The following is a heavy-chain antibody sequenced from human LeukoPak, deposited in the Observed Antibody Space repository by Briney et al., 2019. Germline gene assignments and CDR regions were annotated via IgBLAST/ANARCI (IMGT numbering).Heavy chain of an antibody. V-gene: IGHV4-34*01. CDR3: ARDSGRDYGDFFDY. Sequence: PSETLSLTCAVYGESFSGYYWSWIRQPPGRGLEWIGEINHSGSTSYSASLKSRVTISVDRSKNQFSLKLSSVTAADTAVYYCARDSGRDYGDFFDYWGQGTLVTVSS. CDR1: GESFSGYY. CDR2: INHSGST. J-gene: IGHJ4*02. D-gene: IGHD4-17*01.